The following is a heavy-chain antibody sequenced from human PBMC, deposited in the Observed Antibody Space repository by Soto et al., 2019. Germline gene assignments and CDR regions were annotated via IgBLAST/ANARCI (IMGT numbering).Heavy chain of an antibody. V-gene: IGHV1-24*01. J-gene: IGHJ6*02. CDR1: GYTLTELS. CDR3: ATDLVRGDPPYYYGMDV. D-gene: IGHD3-10*01. CDR2: FDPEDGET. Sequence: ASVKVSCKVSGYTLTELSMHWVRQAPGKGLEWMGGFDPEDGETIYAQKFQGRVTMTEDTSTDTAYMELSSLRSEDTAVYYCATDLVRGDPPYYYGMDVWGQGTTVTVSS.